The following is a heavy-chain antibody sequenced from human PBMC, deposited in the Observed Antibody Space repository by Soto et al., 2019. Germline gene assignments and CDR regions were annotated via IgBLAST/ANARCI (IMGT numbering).Heavy chain of an antibody. CDR2: IIPILGIA. V-gene: IGHV1-69*02. CDR3: VVISRVAVRGKLEWYFDL. CDR1: GGTFSSYT. D-gene: IGHD2-21*01. J-gene: IGHJ2*01. Sequence: QVQLVQSGAEVKKPGSSVKVSCKASGGTFSSYTISWVRQAPGQGLEWMGRIIPILGIANYAQKFQGRVTITAVKSPSAAYMELSKLRSEVTVVYYCVVISRVAVRGKLEWYFDLWGCGTLVTLSS.